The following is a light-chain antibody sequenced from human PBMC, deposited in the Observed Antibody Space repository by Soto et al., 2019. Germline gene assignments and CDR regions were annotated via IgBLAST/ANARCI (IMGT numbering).Light chain of an antibody. CDR1: SSDVGGYNY. CDR2: EVN. CDR3: TSYAGGNNV. Sequence: QSVLTQPPSASGSSGLSVTISCTGASSDVGGYNYVSWYQQHPGKVPKLMVYEVNKRPSGVPDRFSGSKSGNTASLTVAGLQAEGEADYYCTSYAGGNNVFGTGTKVTV. V-gene: IGLV2-8*01. J-gene: IGLJ1*01.